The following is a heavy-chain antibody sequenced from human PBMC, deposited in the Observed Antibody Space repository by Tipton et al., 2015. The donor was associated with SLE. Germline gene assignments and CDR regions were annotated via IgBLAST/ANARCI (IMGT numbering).Heavy chain of an antibody. J-gene: IGHJ4*02. CDR2: ISYDGSNK. CDR3: AKDSDTAMVSFDY. V-gene: IGHV3-30*18. D-gene: IGHD5-18*01. Sequence: SLRLSCAASGFTFSSYGMHWVRQAPGKGLEWVAVISYDGSNKYYADSVKGRFTISRDNSKNTLYLQMNSLRAEDTAVYYCAKDSDTAMVSFDYWGQGTLVTVSS. CDR1: GFTFSSYG.